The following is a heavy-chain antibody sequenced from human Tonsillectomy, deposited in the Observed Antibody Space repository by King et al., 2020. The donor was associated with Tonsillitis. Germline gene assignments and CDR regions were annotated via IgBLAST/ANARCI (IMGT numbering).Heavy chain of an antibody. Sequence: VQLVESGGGLVQPGGSLRLSCAASGFAFSTYAMTWVRQSPGKGLEWVSDVDGSGSRTNYADSVKGRFTISRDNSKNTLYLQMSSLRAEDTAVYYCAKVLAASTDINFYVDCWGQGTLVTVSS. V-gene: IGHV3-23*04. CDR2: VDGSGSRT. D-gene: IGHD2-15*01. CDR3: AKVLAASTDINFYVDC. CDR1: GFAFSTYA. J-gene: IGHJ4*02.